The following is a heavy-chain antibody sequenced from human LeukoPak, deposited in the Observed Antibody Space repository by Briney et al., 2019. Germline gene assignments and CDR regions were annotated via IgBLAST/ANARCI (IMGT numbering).Heavy chain of an antibody. CDR2: IYTSGST. D-gene: IGHD3-9*01. Sequence: SETLSLTCTVSGGSISSYYWSWIQQPAGKGLEWIGRIYTSGSTNYNPSLKSRVTMSVDTSKNQFSLKLSSVTAADTAVYYCARDRADYDILTGYYNQGHFDYWGQGTLDTVSS. CDR3: ARDRADYDILTGYYNQGHFDY. J-gene: IGHJ4*02. CDR1: GGSISSYY. V-gene: IGHV4-4*07.